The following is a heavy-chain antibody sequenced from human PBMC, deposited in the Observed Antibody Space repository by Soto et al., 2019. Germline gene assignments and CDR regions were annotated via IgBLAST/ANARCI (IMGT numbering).Heavy chain of an antibody. J-gene: IGHJ4*02. CDR1: GFTFSSYG. V-gene: IGHV3-30*18. D-gene: IGHD6-13*01. Sequence: QVPLVESGGGVVQPGRSLRLSCAASGFTFSSYGMHWVRQAPGKGLEWVAVISYDGSNKYYADSVKGRFTISRDNSKXTLYLQMNSLRAEDTAVYYCAKEGGTSAAASYFDYWGQGTLVTVSS. CDR2: ISYDGSNK. CDR3: AKEGGTSAAASYFDY.